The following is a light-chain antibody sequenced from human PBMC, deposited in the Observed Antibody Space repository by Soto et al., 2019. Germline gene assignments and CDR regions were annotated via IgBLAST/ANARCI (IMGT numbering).Light chain of an antibody. J-gene: IGLJ1*01. CDR2: DNN. V-gene: IGLV1-51*01. CDR1: SSNIENNY. CDR3: GTWDSSLSAGV. Sequence: QSVLTQPPSISATPGQKVTISCSGSSSNIENNYVSCYQQVPGTAPKLLIYDNNERPSGIPDRFSVSKSGTSATLGITGLQTGDEADYYCGTWDSSLSAGVFGPGTKVTVL.